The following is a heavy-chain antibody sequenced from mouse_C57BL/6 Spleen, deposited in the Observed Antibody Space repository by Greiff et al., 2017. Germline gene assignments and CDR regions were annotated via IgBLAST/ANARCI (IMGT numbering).Heavy chain of an antibody. CDR1: GYSITSGYY. J-gene: IGHJ1*03. CDR3: ARDRGTTVVATKYFDV. D-gene: IGHD1-1*01. CDR2: ISYDGSN. Sequence: EVQLQESGPGLVKPSQSLSLTCSVTGYSITSGYYWNWIRQFPGNKLEWMGYISYDGSNNYNPSLKNRISITRDTSKNQFFLKLNSVTTEDTATYYCARDRGTTVVATKYFDVWGTGTTVTVSS. V-gene: IGHV3-6*01.